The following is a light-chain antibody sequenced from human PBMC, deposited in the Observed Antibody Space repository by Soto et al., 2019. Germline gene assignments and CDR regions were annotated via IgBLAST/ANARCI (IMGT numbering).Light chain of an antibody. CDR3: QQYGSSPLT. CDR2: GAS. J-gene: IGKJ4*01. Sequence: EIVLTQSPGTLSLSPGERATLSCRASQSVSSSYLAWYQQKPGQAPRLLIYGASSRATGIPDRFSGSGSGTYFTLTISILEPEDFAVYYCQQYGSSPLTCGGGTKVEIK. V-gene: IGKV3-20*01. CDR1: QSVSSSY.